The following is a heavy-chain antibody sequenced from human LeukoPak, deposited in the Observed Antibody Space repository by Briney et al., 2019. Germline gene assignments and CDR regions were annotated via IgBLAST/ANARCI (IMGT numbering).Heavy chain of an antibody. V-gene: IGHV4-34*01. CDR1: GGSFSGYY. CDR2: INHSEST. Sequence: PSETLSLTCAVYGGSFSGYYWSWIRQPPGKGLEWIGEINHSESTNYNPSLKSRVTISVDTSKNQFSLKLSSVTAADTAVYYCASDSGYDEIDYWGQGTLVTVSS. J-gene: IGHJ4*02. D-gene: IGHD5-12*01. CDR3: ASDSGYDEIDY.